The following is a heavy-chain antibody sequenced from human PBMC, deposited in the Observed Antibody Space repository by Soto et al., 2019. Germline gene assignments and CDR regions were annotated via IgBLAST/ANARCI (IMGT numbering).Heavy chain of an antibody. CDR3: VRGGHTAWGYGVDV. CDR2: MNSDGSTT. CDR1: VFTFSTYW. D-gene: IGHD7-27*01. V-gene: IGHV3-74*01. Sequence: VGSLRLSCASSVFTFSTYWMHCVRQSPGKWLVWVSRMNSDGSTTNYADSVKGRFSISRDNARNTPYLHMNSLRAEDTAVYYCVRGGHTAWGYGVDVWGQGTTVTVSS. J-gene: IGHJ6*02.